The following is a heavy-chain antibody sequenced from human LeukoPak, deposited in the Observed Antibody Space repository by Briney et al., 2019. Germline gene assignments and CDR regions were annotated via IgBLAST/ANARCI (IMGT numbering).Heavy chain of an antibody. J-gene: IGHJ4*02. V-gene: IGHV4-39*01. D-gene: IGHD2-2*02. CDR3: AAYCSSSSCYNKVATIDFSY. CDR1: GGSISSSSYY. Sequence: SETLSLTCTASGGSISSSSYYWGWIRQPPGKGLEWIGSIYYSGSTYYNPSLKSRVTISVDTSKNQFSLKLSSVTAADTAVYYCAAYCSSSSCYNKVATIDFSYWGQGTLVTVSS. CDR2: IYYSGST.